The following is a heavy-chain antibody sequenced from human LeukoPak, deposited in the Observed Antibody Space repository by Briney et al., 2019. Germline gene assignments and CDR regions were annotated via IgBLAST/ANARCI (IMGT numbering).Heavy chain of an antibody. CDR3: ASGRGYSYGPDSYYFDY. CDR2: ISYDGSNK. V-gene: IGHV3-30-3*01. D-gene: IGHD5-18*01. CDR1: GFTFSSYA. J-gene: IGHJ4*02. Sequence: GGSLRLSCAASGFTFSSYAMHWVRQAPGKGLEWVAVISYDGSNKYYADSVKGRFTISRDNSKNTLYLQMNSLRAEDTAVYYCASGRGYSYGPDSYYFDYWGQGTLVTVSS.